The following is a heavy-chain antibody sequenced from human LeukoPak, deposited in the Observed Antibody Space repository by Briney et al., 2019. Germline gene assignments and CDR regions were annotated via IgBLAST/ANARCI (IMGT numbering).Heavy chain of an antibody. D-gene: IGHD3-10*01. CDR1: GGSISSYY. Sequence: PSETLSLTCMITGGSISSYYWSSIRQPAGKGLEWIGRIYTSGCTNYNPSPKSRVTMSVDTSKNQFALKLSSVTAADTAVYYCARESRFLGFEELSGPIDYWGQGTLVTVSS. CDR2: IYTSGCT. CDR3: ARESRFLGFEELSGPIDY. V-gene: IGHV4-4*07. J-gene: IGHJ4*02.